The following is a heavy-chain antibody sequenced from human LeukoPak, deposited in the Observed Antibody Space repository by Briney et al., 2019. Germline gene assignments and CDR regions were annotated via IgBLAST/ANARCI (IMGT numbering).Heavy chain of an antibody. Sequence: ASVKVSCKASGYTFSIYNMHWVRQAPGQGLEWVRIINPSGGTSYAQNLQGRITMTRDTSTSTLYMELSSLRSEDTAVYYCAREGVAGTGLDFWGQGTLVTVSS. V-gene: IGHV1-46*01. CDR1: GYTFSIYN. CDR3: AREGVAGTGLDF. CDR2: INPSGGT. D-gene: IGHD6-13*01. J-gene: IGHJ4*02.